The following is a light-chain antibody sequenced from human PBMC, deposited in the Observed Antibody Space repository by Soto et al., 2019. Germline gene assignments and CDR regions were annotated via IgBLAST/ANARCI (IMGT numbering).Light chain of an antibody. CDR2: LNSDGSH. CDR3: QTWRTGSRV. V-gene: IGLV4-69*01. J-gene: IGLJ3*02. CDR1: SGHSNYS. Sequence: QLVLTQSPSASASLGDSVKLTCTLSSGHSNYSIAWHQQQPEKGHRYLMKLNSDGSHNKGDGIPDRFSGSSSGAERYLTISILQSEDEAYYCCQTWRTGSRVFGGGTQLTVL.